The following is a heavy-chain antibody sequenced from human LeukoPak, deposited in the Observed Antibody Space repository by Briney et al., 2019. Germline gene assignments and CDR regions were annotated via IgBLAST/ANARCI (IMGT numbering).Heavy chain of an antibody. V-gene: IGHV3-21*01. CDR1: GFTFSSYS. CDR3: ARFDSGALG. Sequence: GGSLRLSCAASGFTFSSYSMNWVRQAPGKGLEWVSSISSSSSYTYYADSVKGRFTISRDNAKNSLYLQMNSLRAEDTAVYYCARFDSGALGWGQGTLVTVSS. CDR2: ISSSSSYT. D-gene: IGHD3-10*01. J-gene: IGHJ4*02.